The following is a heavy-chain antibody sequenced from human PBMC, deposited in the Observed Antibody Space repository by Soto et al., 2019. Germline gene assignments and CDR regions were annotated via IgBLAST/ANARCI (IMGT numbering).Heavy chain of an antibody. Sequence: QVQLVESGGGVVQPGRSLRLSCAASGFTFSSYGMHWVRQAPGKGLEWVAVIWYDGSNKYYADSVKGRFTISRDNSKNTLYLQMNSLRAEDTAVYYWARGGVVATNEFDYWGQGTLVTVSS. J-gene: IGHJ4*02. V-gene: IGHV3-33*01. D-gene: IGHD5-12*01. CDR2: IWYDGSNK. CDR3: ARGGVVATNEFDY. CDR1: GFTFSSYG.